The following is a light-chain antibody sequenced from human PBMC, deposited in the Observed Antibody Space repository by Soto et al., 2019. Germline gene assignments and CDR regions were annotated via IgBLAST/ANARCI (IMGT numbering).Light chain of an antibody. CDR2: GAT. V-gene: IGKV3-15*01. CDR1: QRVGSK. Sequence: EVVMTQSPATLSLSPGEGATLSCRSSQRVGSKLAWYQQKTGQAPRLLIYGATTRATGVPARFSGGGSGTECTLSISSLQYEDSAVYFCQQYDAPVTFGQGTKLDIK. CDR3: QQYDAPVT. J-gene: IGKJ2*01.